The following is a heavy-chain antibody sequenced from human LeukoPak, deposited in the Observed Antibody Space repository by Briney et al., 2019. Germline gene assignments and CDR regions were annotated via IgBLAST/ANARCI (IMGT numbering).Heavy chain of an antibody. CDR3: ANLGAGACSYYFDY. D-gene: IGHD6-13*01. Sequence: GGSLRRSCAASGFTFSSYEMNWVRQAPGKGLDLVSYISSSGSTIYYADSVKGRFTISRDNSKNTLYLQMNSLRAEDTAVYYCANLGAGACSYYFDYCGQGTLATVSS. J-gene: IGHJ4*02. CDR1: GFTFSSYE. V-gene: IGHV3-48*03. CDR2: ISSSGSTI.